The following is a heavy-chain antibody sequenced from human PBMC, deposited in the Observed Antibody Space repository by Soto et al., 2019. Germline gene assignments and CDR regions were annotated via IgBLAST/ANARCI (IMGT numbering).Heavy chain of an antibody. D-gene: IGHD6-19*01. CDR2: IYYSGST. CDR3: ARDRGSSWPSRSIAVAGLYGMDV. J-gene: IGHJ6*02. V-gene: IGHV4-39*07. Sequence: SETLSLTCTVSGGSISSSSYYWGWIRQPPGKGLEWIGSIYYSGSTNYNPSLKIRFPISVDTSKNQFSLKLSSVTAADTAVYYCARDRGSSWPSRSIAVAGLYGMDVWGQGTTVTVS. CDR1: GGSISSSSYY.